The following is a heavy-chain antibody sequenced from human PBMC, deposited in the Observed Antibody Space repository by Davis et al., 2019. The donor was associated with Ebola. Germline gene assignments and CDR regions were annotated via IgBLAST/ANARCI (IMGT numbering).Heavy chain of an antibody. Sequence: AASVKVSCKASGGTFSSYANSWVRQAPGQGLEWMGGIIPIFGTVNYAQKFQGRVTITADESTSTAYMELSSLRSEDTAVYYCARDHNIGSHNPYPAAMGYWGQGTLVTVSS. V-gene: IGHV1-69*13. CDR3: ARDHNIGSHNPYPAAMGY. D-gene: IGHD1-26*01. CDR1: GGTFSSYA. CDR2: IIPIFGTV. J-gene: IGHJ4*02.